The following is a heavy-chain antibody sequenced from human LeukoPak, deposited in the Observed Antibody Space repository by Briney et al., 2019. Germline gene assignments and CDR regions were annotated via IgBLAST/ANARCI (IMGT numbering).Heavy chain of an antibody. J-gene: IGHJ4*02. V-gene: IGHV4-4*07. Sequence: SETLSLTCTVSGGSISSYYWSWVRQPAGKGLEGIGRIYTSERTNYNPSLKSRVTMSVDTSKNQFSLKLSSVTAADTAVYYCAREWSDYYGSEYYFDYWGQGTLVTVSS. CDR3: AREWSDYYGSEYYFDY. CDR2: IYTSERT. D-gene: IGHD3-10*01. CDR1: GGSISSYY.